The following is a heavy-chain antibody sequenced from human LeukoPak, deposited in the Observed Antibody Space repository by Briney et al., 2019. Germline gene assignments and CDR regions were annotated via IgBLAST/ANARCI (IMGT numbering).Heavy chain of an antibody. CDR1: GYTFTSYY. D-gene: IGHD1-26*01. CDR3: ARDPGSGSYYAFDI. V-gene: IGHV1-2*02. CDR2: INPNSGGT. J-gene: IGHJ3*02. Sequence: ASVKVSCKASGYTFTSYYMHWVRQAPGQGLEWMGWINPNSGGTNYAQKFQGRVTLTRDTSISTAYMELSRLRSDDTAVYYCARDPGSGSYYAFDIWGQGTMVTVSS.